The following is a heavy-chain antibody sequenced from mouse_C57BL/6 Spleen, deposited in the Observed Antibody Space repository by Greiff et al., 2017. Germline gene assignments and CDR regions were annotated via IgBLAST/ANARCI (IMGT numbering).Heavy chain of an antibody. D-gene: IGHD2-1*01. V-gene: IGHV1-64*01. CDR2: IHPNSGST. J-gene: IGHJ2*01. Sequence: VQLQQPGAELVKPGASVKLSCKASGYTFTSYWMHWVKQRPGQGLEWIGMIHPNSGSTNYNEKFKSKATLTVDKSSSTAYMQLSSLTSEDSAVYYCARAGGNFLFDYWGQGTTLTVSS. CDR3: ARAGGNFLFDY. CDR1: GYTFTSYW.